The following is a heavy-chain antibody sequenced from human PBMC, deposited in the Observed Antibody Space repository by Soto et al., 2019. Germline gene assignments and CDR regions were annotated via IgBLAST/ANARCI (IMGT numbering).Heavy chain of an antibody. V-gene: IGHV1-69*13. CDR3: ARPSNYGSGSYYILGRAFDI. CDR1: GGTFSSYA. J-gene: IGHJ3*02. Sequence: SVKVSCKASGGTFSSYAISWVRQAPGQGLEWMGGIIPIFGTANYAQKFQGRVTITADESTSTAYMELSSLRSEDTAVYYCARPSNYGSGSYYILGRAFDIWGQGTMVTVSS. CDR2: IIPIFGTA. D-gene: IGHD3-10*01.